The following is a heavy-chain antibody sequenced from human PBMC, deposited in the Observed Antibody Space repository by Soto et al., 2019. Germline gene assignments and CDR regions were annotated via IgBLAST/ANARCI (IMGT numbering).Heavy chain of an antibody. Sequence: QVQLVQSGAEVKKPGSSVKVSCKASGGTFSSYAISWVRQAPGQGLEWMGGIIPIFGTANYAQKFQGRVTITADESTSTAYMELSSLRSEDTAVYYCARDRGYMSSSQPDYYYYYGMDVWGQGTTVTVSS. CDR2: IIPIFGTA. D-gene: IGHD6-6*01. CDR3: ARDRGYMSSSQPDYYYYYGMDV. CDR1: GGTFSSYA. J-gene: IGHJ6*02. V-gene: IGHV1-69*01.